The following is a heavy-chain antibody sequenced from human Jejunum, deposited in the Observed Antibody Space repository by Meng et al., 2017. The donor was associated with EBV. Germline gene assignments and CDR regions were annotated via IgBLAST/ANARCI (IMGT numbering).Heavy chain of an antibody. CDR3: ARVAFSYTTRSLDS. CDR1: RGSFSGYY. V-gene: IGHV4-34*02. CDR2: INHSGST. Sequence: QVHRQHGAAGLLKPSETLSLTCAVYRGSFSGYYWSWIRQHPGKGLEWIGEINHSGSTNYNPSLRSRVTISVETSKNQFSLRLNSVTAADTAVYYCARVAFSYTTRSLDSWGQGTLVTVSS. J-gene: IGHJ4*02. D-gene: IGHD3-16*02.